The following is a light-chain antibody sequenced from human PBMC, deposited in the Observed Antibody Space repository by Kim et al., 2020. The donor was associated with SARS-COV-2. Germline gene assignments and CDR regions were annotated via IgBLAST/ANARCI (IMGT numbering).Light chain of an antibody. CDR2: TAS. CDR1: QSIRSW. CDR3: QQYSTYPWT. Sequence: ASVGDRVTMTCRASQSIRSWLAWYQQKPGKAPNLLIYTASSLESGVPSRFSGSGSGTEFTLTISTLQPDDSATYFCQQYSTYPWTFGQGNKVDIK. V-gene: IGKV1-5*03. J-gene: IGKJ1*01.